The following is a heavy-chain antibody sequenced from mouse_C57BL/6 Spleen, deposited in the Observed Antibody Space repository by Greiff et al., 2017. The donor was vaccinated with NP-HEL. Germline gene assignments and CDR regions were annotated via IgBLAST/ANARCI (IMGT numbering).Heavy chain of an antibody. J-gene: IGHJ4*01. CDR1: GFSLTSYG. CDR3: AKSDYDAMDY. Sequence: VKLVESGPGLVQPSQSLSITCTVSGFSLTSYGVHWVRQPPGKGLEWLGVIWSGGSTDYNAAFISRLSISKDNSKSQVFFKMNSLQADDTAIYYCAKSDYDAMDYWGQGTSVTVSS. CDR2: IWSGGST. V-gene: IGHV2-4*01.